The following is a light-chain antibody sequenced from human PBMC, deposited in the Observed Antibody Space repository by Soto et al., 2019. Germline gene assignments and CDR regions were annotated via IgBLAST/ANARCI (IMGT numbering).Light chain of an antibody. CDR3: QQSYGTPHP. CDR2: AAS. Sequence: DVQMTQSPSSLSASVGDRVTITCRASQGVSACLLWYQQTQGRAPKLLIYAASNLASGFPSRFSGSGSGTNFTLTISTLQPEDFATYYVQQSYGTPHPFGQGTKLETK. CDR1: QGVSAC. V-gene: IGKV1-39*01. J-gene: IGKJ2*01.